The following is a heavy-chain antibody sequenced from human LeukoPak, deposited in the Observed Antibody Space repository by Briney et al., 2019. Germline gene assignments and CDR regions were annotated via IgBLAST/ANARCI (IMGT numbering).Heavy chain of an antibody. Sequence: QPGGSLRLSCAASGFTFSTYAMNWVRQAPGKGLEWVSAISDNGGSIYYADSVKGRFTISRDNSKNTLHLQMNSLRAGDTAVYYCAKGHDTRTATLDYWGQGTLVTVSS. V-gene: IGHV3-23*01. CDR3: AKGHDTRTATLDY. CDR1: GFTFSTYA. D-gene: IGHD1-1*01. J-gene: IGHJ4*02. CDR2: ISDNGGSI.